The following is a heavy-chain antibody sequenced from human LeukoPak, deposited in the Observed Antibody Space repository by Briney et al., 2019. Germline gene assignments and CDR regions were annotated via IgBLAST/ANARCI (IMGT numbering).Heavy chain of an antibody. V-gene: IGHV1-2*02. CDR1: GYTFTGYY. Sequence: ASVKVSCKASGYTFTGYYMHWVRQAPGQGLEWMGWINPNSGGTNYAQKFQGRVTMTRDTSISTAYMELSRLRYDDTAVYYCARVRYCSSTSCWGGWFDPWGQGTLVTVSS. D-gene: IGHD2-2*01. CDR3: ARVRYCSSTSCWGGWFDP. J-gene: IGHJ5*02. CDR2: INPNSGGT.